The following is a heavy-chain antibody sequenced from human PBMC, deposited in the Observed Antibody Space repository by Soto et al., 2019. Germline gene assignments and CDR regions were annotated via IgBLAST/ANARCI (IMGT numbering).Heavy chain of an antibody. CDR3: ARWGPPLSSDYYYYMDV. V-gene: IGHV1-18*01. CDR1: GYTFTSYG. J-gene: IGHJ6*03. CDR2: ISAYNGNT. D-gene: IGHD7-27*01. Sequence: QVPLGQSGAEVKKRGASVKVSCKASGYTFTSYGISWVRQAPGQGLEWMGWISAYNGNTNYAQKLQGRVTMTTDTATSTAYMELSSLRSDDTAVYYCARWGPPLSSDYYYYMDVWGKGTTVTVSS.